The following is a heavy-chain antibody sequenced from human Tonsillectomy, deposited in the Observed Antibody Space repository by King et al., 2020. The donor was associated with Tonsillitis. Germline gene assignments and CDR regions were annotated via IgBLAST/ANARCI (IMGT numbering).Heavy chain of an antibody. CDR2: IFSNDEK. CDR1: GFSFSNTRMG. D-gene: IGHD3-22*01. V-gene: IGHV2-26*01. J-gene: IGHJ3*02. Sequence: TLKESGPVLVKPTETLTLTCTGSGFSFSNTRMGVSWIRQPPGKALEWLGHIFSNDEKSCTTSLKSRLTLSKDTSKSRVVLTMTNMDPVDTATYYCARILDYYDSSTFGRAFDIWGQGTMVTVSS. CDR3: ARILDYYDSSTFGRAFDI.